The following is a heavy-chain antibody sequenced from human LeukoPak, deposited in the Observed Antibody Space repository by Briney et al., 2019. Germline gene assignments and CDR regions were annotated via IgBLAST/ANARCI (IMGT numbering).Heavy chain of an antibody. CDR1: GFTFRNHY. Sequence: GRSLRLSCAASGFTFRNHYMHWVRQAPGKGLVWVSRIFADESSTKYADSVKGRFTISRHNAKSTTYLQMNSLRAEDTAVYYCGTSRWSGVVDSWGQGTLVTVSS. D-gene: IGHD3-3*01. CDR3: GTSRWSGVVDS. J-gene: IGHJ5*01. CDR2: IFADESST. V-gene: IGHV3-74*01.